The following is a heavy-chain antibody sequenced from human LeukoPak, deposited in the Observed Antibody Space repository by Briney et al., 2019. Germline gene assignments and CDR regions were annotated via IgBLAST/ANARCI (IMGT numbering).Heavy chain of an antibody. J-gene: IGHJ6*03. CDR2: ISSSSSTI. D-gene: IGHD1-26*01. Sequence: PGGSLRLSCAASGFTFSSYSMNWVRQAPGKGLEWVSYISSSSSTIYYADSVKGRFTISRDNAKNSLYLQMNRLRAEDTAVYYCARRKIVGATTNYYWYYYMDVWGKGTTVTVSS. CDR1: GFTFSSYS. CDR3: ARRKIVGATTNYYWYYYMDV. V-gene: IGHV3-48*01.